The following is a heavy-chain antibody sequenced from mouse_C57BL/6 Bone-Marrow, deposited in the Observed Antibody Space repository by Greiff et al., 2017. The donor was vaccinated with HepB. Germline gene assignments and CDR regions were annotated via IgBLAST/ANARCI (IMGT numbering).Heavy chain of an antibody. D-gene: IGHD1-1*01. CDR3: ARGYYGSSHPWFAY. J-gene: IGHJ3*01. Sequence: EVQLQQSGPGLVKPSQSLSLTCSVTGYSITSGYYWNWIRQFPGNKLEWMGYISYDGSNNYNPSLKNRISITRDTSKNQFFLKLNSVTTEDTATYYCARGYYGSSHPWFAYWGQGTLVTVSA. CDR1: GYSITSGYY. CDR2: ISYDGSN. V-gene: IGHV3-6*01.